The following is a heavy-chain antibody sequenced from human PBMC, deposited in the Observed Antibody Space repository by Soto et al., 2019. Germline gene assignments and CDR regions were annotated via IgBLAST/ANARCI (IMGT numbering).Heavy chain of an antibody. Sequence: PGGSLILSCAASGFTFSSFWLHWVRQVPGKGLVWVSRINSDGSSTSYADSVKGRFTISRDNAKSTVFLQMDSLRAEDTAVYYCARYTYNISPFDYWGQGT. CDR1: GFTFSSFW. D-gene: IGHD3-10*01. CDR3: ARYTYNISPFDY. V-gene: IGHV3-74*01. J-gene: IGHJ4*02. CDR2: INSDGSST.